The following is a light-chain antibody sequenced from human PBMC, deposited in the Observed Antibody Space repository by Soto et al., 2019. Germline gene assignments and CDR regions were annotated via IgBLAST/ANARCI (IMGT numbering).Light chain of an antibody. CDR2: EVS. V-gene: IGLV2-8*01. CDR3: SSYAGSNNYV. Sequence: QAVVTQPHSASGSPGQSVTISCTGTSSDVGGYNYVSWYQQHPGKAPKLMIYEVSKRPSGVPDRFSGSKSGNTASLTVSGLQAEDEADYYCSSYAGSNNYVFGTGTKLTVL. J-gene: IGLJ1*01. CDR1: SSDVGGYNY.